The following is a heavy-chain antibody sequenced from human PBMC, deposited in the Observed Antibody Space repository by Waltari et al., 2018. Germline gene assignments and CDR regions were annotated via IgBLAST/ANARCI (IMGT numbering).Heavy chain of an antibody. D-gene: IGHD1-26*01. Sequence: EVQLVESAGGLVQPGGSLRLSCAASGFTFTRYWMSWVRKAPGKGLEWVANIKQDGSEKYYVDSVKGRFTISRDNAKNSLYLQMNSLRAEDTAVYYCARVGISGSLAFDYWGQGTLVTVSS. J-gene: IGHJ4*02. CDR3: ARVGISGSLAFDY. V-gene: IGHV3-7*01. CDR2: IKQDGSEK. CDR1: GFTFTRYW.